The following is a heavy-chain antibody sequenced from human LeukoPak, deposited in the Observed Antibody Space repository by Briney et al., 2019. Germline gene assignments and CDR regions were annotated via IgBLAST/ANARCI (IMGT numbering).Heavy chain of an antibody. CDR2: IYYSGST. Sequence: SETRSLTCTVSGGSISSHYWSWIRQPPGKGLEWIGYIYYSGSTNYNPSLKSRVTISVDTSKNQFSLKLSSVSAADTAVYYCARDEVNWFDPWGQGTLVTVSS. CDR1: GGSISSHY. V-gene: IGHV4-59*11. CDR3: ARDEVNWFDP. J-gene: IGHJ5*02.